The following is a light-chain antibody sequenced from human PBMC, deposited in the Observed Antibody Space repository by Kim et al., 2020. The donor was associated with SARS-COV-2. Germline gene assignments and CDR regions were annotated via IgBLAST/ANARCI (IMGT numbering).Light chain of an antibody. CDR1: TGAVTSNYY. CDR2: GTS. J-gene: IGLJ3*02. Sequence: QAVVTQEPSLTVSPGGTVTLPCASSTGAVTSNYYPNWYQQKPGQAPRALIYGTSNKHSWTPARFSASLLGGKAALTVSGVQPEDEAEYYCLLYCAGVRVFGGGTQLTVL. V-gene: IGLV7-43*01. CDR3: LLYCAGVRV.